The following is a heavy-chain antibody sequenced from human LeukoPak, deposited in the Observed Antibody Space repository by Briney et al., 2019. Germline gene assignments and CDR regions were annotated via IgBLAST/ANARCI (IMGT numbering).Heavy chain of an antibody. D-gene: IGHD3-3*01. CDR2: IYTSGST. CDR1: GGSISSYY. CDR3: ARSSKYYDFWSGSAEAVYYMDV. Sequence: SETLSLTCTVSGGSISSYYWSWIRQPPGKGLEWIGYIYTSGSTNYNPSLKSRVTISVDTSKNQFSLKLSSVTAADTAVYYCARSSKYYDFWSGSAEAVYYMDVWGKGTTVTVSS. J-gene: IGHJ6*03. V-gene: IGHV4-4*09.